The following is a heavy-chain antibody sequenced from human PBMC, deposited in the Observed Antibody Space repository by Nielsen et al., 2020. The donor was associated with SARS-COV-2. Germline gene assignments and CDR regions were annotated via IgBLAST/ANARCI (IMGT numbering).Heavy chain of an antibody. D-gene: IGHD1/OR15-1a*01. V-gene: IGHV1-2*04. J-gene: IGHJ4*02. CDR3: ASPPAGAEHPFDY. Sequence: ASVKVSCKASGYTFTGYYMHWVRQAPGQGLEWMGWINPNSGGTNYAQKFQGWVTMTRDTSISTAYMELSSLRSEDTAVYYCASPPAGAEHPFDYWGQGTLVTVSS. CDR2: INPNSGGT. CDR1: GYTFTGYY.